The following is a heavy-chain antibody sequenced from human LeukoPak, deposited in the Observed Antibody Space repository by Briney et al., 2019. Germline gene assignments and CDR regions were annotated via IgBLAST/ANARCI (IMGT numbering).Heavy chain of an antibody. J-gene: IGHJ6*02. CDR3: AKDIDYGDRDYYYYYGMDV. CDR2: ISWNSGSI. V-gene: IGHV3-9*01. CDR1: GFTFDDYA. D-gene: IGHD4-17*01. Sequence: GRSLRLSCAASGFTFDDYAMHWVRQAPGKGLEWVSGISWNSGSIGYADSVKGRFTISRDNAKNSLYLQMNSLRAEDTALYYCAKDIDYGDRDYYYYYGMDVWGQETTVTVSS.